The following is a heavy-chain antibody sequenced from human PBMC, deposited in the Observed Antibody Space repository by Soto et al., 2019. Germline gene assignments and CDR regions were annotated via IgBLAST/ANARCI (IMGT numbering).Heavy chain of an antibody. J-gene: IGHJ6*03. D-gene: IGHD4-4*01. V-gene: IGHV3-48*02. CDR1: GFTFSSYS. CDR3: ARSYSNYGIDYYCYMDV. CDR2: ISSSSSTI. Sequence: LSLTCAASGFTFSSYSMNWVRQAPGKGLEWVSYISSSSSTIYYADSVKGRFTISRDNAKNSLYLQMNSLRDEDTAVYYCARSYSNYGIDYYCYMDVWGKGTTVTVSS.